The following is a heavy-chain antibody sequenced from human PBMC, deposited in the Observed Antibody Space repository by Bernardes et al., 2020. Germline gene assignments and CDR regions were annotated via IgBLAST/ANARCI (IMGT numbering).Heavy chain of an antibody. CDR2: INSDGSST. Sequence: GGSLRLSCAASGFTFSSYWMHWVRQAPGKGLVWVSRINSDGSSTSYADSVKGRFTISRDNAKNTLYLQMNSLRAEDTAVYYCARYRYSGSFGVDWGRGTLVTVSS. D-gene: IGHD1-26*01. V-gene: IGHV3-74*01. CDR3: ARYRYSGSFGVD. J-gene: IGHJ4*02. CDR1: GFTFSSYW.